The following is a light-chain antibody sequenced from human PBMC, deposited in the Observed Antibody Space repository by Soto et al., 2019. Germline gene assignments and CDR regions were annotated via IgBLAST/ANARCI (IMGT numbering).Light chain of an antibody. Sequence: EIVLTQSPGTLSLSPGERATLSCRASQSVSSIYLGWYQQKPGQAPRLLIYGASSRATGILDRFSGSGSGTDFTLTISRLEPEDFAVYYCQQYDDSTGWTFGQGTKVEIK. J-gene: IGKJ1*01. CDR1: QSVSSIY. V-gene: IGKV3-20*01. CDR2: GAS. CDR3: QQYDDSTGWT.